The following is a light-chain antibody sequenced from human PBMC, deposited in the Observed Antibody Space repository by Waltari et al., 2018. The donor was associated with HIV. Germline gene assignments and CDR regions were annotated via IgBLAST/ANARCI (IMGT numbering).Light chain of an antibody. Sequence: DIQMTQSPSTLSASVGDRVTITCRASQSISSWLAWYQQKPGKAPKLLIYKASSLESGVPSRFSGSGSGTEFTLTISSLQPDDFATYYCQQYNSYSRGFFGQGTKVEIK. J-gene: IGKJ1*01. CDR2: KAS. CDR3: QQYNSYSRGF. V-gene: IGKV1-5*03. CDR1: QSISSW.